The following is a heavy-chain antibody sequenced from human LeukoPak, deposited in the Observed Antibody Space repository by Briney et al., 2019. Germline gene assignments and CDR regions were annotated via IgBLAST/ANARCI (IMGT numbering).Heavy chain of an antibody. CDR2: ISEDGTKK. Sequence: GGSLRLSCAASGFSFSFYGMHCVRQASGKGLEWVAVISEDGTKKNYAESVKGRFTISRDNSNNTLYLQMNSLRAEDTAVYHCATNAGQWLVPFDYWGQGTLVTVSS. D-gene: IGHD6-19*01. CDR3: ATNAGQWLVPFDY. V-gene: IGHV3-30*03. CDR1: GFSFSFYG. J-gene: IGHJ4*02.